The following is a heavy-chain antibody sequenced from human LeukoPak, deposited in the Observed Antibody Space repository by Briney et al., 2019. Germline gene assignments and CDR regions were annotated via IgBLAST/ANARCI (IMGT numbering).Heavy chain of an antibody. Sequence: GGSLRLSCAASGFTFSSYGMHWVRQAPGKGLEWAAFIRYDGSNKYYADSVKGRFTISRDNSKNTLYVQMNSLRAEDTAVYYCAKDSSGYYYVPDGFDIWGQGTMVTVSS. D-gene: IGHD3-22*01. V-gene: IGHV3-30*02. CDR2: IRYDGSNK. CDR1: GFTFSSYG. CDR3: AKDSSGYYYVPDGFDI. J-gene: IGHJ3*02.